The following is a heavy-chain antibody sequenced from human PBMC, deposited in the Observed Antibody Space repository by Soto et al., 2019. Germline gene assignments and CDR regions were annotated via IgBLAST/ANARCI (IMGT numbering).Heavy chain of an antibody. Sequence: PSVKFSCKASGYTFTSYGISWVRQAPGQGLEWMGWISAYNGNTNYAQKLQGRVTMTTDTSTRTAYMELRSLRSDDTAVYYCAREGYDILTGRGWSDPWGQGTMVTVYS. D-gene: IGHD3-9*01. CDR1: GYTFTSYG. CDR2: ISAYNGNT. J-gene: IGHJ5*02. CDR3: AREGYDILTGRGWSDP. V-gene: IGHV1-18*04.